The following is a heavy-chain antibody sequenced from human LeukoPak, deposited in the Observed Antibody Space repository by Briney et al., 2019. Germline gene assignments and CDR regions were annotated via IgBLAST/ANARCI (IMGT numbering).Heavy chain of an antibody. D-gene: IGHD1-26*01. CDR1: GGSISSSSDY. J-gene: IGHJ4*02. CDR3: ARHAPEHKIVGVGV. V-gene: IGHV4-39*01. Sequence: SETLSLTCTVSGGSISSSSDYWGWIRQPPGKGLEWIGSIFYSGRTYYSPSPKSRVTISVDTSKKQFSLKLSSVTAADTAVYYCARHAPEHKIVGVGVWGQGTLVTVSS. CDR2: IFYSGRT.